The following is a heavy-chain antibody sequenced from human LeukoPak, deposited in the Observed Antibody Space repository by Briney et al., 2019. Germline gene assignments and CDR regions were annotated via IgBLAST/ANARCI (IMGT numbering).Heavy chain of an antibody. V-gene: IGHV3-11*06. Sequence: GETLRLSCAASGFTFSDYYMTWIRQAPGKGLEWVSYISDSTSHTKYADSVKGRFTISRDNAKNSLYLQMNSLRVEDTAVYYCARHQAPNSYYYGMDVWGLGTTVTVSS. J-gene: IGHJ6*02. CDR2: ISDSTSHT. CDR1: GFTFSDYY. CDR3: ARHQAPNSYYYGMDV.